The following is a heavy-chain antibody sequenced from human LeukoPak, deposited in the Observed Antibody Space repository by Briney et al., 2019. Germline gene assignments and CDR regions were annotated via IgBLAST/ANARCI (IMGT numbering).Heavy chain of an antibody. D-gene: IGHD3-3*01. CDR2: ISGSGGST. CDR1: GFTFSSYA. V-gene: IGHV3-23*01. Sequence: GGSLRLSCAASGFTFSSYAMSWVRQAPGKGLEWVSAISGSGGSTYYADSVKGRFTISRDNSKNTLYLQMNGLRAEDTAVYYCAKAPYYDFWSGYYYPPFDYWGQGTLVTVSS. J-gene: IGHJ4*02. CDR3: AKAPYYDFWSGYYYPPFDY.